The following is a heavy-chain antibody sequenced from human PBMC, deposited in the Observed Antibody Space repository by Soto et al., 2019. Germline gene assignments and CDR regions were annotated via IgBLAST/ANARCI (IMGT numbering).Heavy chain of an antibody. CDR2: MSYDGTDK. J-gene: IGHJ5*02. V-gene: IGHV3-30-3*01. CDR3: ARAPNRLGGFWFDP. Sequence: QVQLVESGGGVVQPGRSLRLSCAASGFTFSNYALHWVRQAPGKGLEWVALMSYDGTDKYYADSVKGRFTISRDNSKNTLYLQMSSLTGEDTAVYYCARAPNRLGGFWFDPWGQGTLVTVSS. D-gene: IGHD1-26*01. CDR1: GFTFSNYA.